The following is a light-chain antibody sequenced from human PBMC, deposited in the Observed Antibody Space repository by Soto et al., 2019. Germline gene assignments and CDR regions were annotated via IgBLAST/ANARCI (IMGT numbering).Light chain of an antibody. CDR1: SNDVGGYNY. Sequence: QSALTQPPSASGSPGQSVTISCTGTSNDVGGYNYVSWYQQHPGKAPKLMIYDVSKRPSGVPDRFSGAKSGNTAALTVSGRQAADEADYYCSSYAGSNNLGVFGGGTKLTVL. CDR3: SSYAGSNNLGV. V-gene: IGLV2-8*01. J-gene: IGLJ2*01. CDR2: DVS.